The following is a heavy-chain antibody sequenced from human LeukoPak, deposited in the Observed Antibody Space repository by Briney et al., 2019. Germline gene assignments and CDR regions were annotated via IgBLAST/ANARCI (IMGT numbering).Heavy chain of an antibody. CDR2: FDPEDGET. J-gene: IGHJ5*02. CDR3: ATIYDSSGYPGRWFDP. V-gene: IGHV1-24*01. CDR1: GYTLTELS. Sequence: ASVKVSCKVSGYTLTELSMHWVRQAPGKGLEWMGGFDPEDGETIYAQKFQGRVTMTEDTSTDTAYMELSSLRSEDTAVYYCATIYDSSGYPGRWFDPWGQGTLVTVSS. D-gene: IGHD3-22*01.